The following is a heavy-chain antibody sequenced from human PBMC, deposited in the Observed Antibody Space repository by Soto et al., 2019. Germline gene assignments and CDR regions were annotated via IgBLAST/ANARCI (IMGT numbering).Heavy chain of an antibody. V-gene: IGHV3-23*01. Sequence: GGYLRLSCAASGFTFSSYAMSWVRQVPGKGLEWVSAISGSGGSTYYADSVKGRFTISRDNSKNTLYLQMNSLRAEDTAVYYCAKVKAMIVVVRDAFDIWGQGTMVTVSS. CDR2: ISGSGGST. CDR3: AKVKAMIVVVRDAFDI. J-gene: IGHJ3*02. CDR1: GFTFSSYA. D-gene: IGHD3-22*01.